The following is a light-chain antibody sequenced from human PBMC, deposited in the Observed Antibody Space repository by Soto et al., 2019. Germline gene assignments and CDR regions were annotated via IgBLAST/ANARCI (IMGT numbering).Light chain of an antibody. CDR1: QDISGY. CDR2: AAS. Sequence: DIQLTQSPSFLSASVGDRVTITCRASQDISGYLAWYQQNPGKTPNLLIYAASTLQSGVPSRFSGRGSGTRFTLTISSLQPEDFATYYCQQLKSYPRTFGQGTELEIK. J-gene: IGKJ2*01. CDR3: QQLKSYPRT. V-gene: IGKV1-9*01.